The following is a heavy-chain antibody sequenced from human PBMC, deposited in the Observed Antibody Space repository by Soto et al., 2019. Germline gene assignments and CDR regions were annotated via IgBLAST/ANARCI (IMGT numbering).Heavy chain of an antibody. CDR2: IYYSGST. J-gene: IGHJ4*02. CDR3: ARHQNDFWSGYPMYFDY. D-gene: IGHD3-3*01. CDR1: CGSISGGGYY. Sequence: PSETLSLTCTVSCGSISGGGYYWSWIRQHPGKGLEWIGYIYYSGSTYYNPSLKSRVTISVDTSKNQFSLKLSSVTAADTAVYYCARHQNDFWSGYPMYFDYWGQGTLVTVSS. V-gene: IGHV4-31*03.